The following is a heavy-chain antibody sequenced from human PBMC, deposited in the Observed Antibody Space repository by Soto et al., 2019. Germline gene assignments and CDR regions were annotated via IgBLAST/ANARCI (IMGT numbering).Heavy chain of an antibody. CDR2: ISSSSSYI. CDR3: ARTPQQWLVYWYFAL. Sequence: EVQLVESGGGLVKPGGSLRLSCAASGFTFSSYSMNWVRQAPGKGLEWVSSISSSSSYIYYADSVKGRFTISRDNAKNSLYLQMNSLRAEETAVYYCARTPQQWLVYWYFALWGRGTLVTVSS. CDR1: GFTFSSYS. D-gene: IGHD6-19*01. V-gene: IGHV3-21*01. J-gene: IGHJ2*01.